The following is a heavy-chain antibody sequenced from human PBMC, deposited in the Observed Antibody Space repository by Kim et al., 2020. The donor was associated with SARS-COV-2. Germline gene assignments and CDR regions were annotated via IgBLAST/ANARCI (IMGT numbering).Heavy chain of an antibody. Sequence: GGSLRLSCAASGFTYSTHTMNWVRQAPGKGLEWVSFISESGATSYYADSVKGRFTISRDTSKHTLYLQMNSLRAEDTAVYFCAGCYGPHLLGALYYSGQG. D-gene: IGHD5-18*01. V-gene: IGHV3-23*01. J-gene: IGHJ4*02. CDR2: ISESGATS. CDR1: GFTYSTHT. CDR3: AGCYGPHLLGALYY.